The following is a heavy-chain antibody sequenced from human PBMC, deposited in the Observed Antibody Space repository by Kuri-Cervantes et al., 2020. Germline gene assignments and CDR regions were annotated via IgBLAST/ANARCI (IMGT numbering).Heavy chain of an antibody. J-gene: IGHJ4*02. CDR2: IGGSANTT. Sequence: LSLTCAASGFTFSFYALNWVRQAPGKGLEWVSAIGGSANTTYYADSVKGRFTISRDNSKNTLYLQMNSLRAEDTAVYYCARGYSSSWLTGFFDYWGPGTLVTVSS. CDR3: ARGYSSSWLTGFFDY. D-gene: IGHD6-13*01. V-gene: IGHV3-23*01. CDR1: GFTFSFYA.